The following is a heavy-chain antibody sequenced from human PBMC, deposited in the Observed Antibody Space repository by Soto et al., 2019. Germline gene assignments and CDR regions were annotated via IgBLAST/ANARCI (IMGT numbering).Heavy chain of an antibody. CDR2: MYYSGTT. Sequence: SETLSLTCTVSGGSISSTTYSWGWIRQPPGKGLEWIGSMYYSGTTYSNPSLQSRVTISVDTSNNQFSLKLSSVTAADTALYYCARGGQDFWSGPFDYWGRGALVTVSS. V-gene: IGHV4-39*07. J-gene: IGHJ4*02. CDR3: ARGGQDFWSGPFDY. D-gene: IGHD3-3*01. CDR1: GGSISSTTYS.